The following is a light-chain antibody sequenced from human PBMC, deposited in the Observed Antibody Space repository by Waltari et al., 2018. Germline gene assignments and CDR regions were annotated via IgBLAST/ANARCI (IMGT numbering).Light chain of an antibody. J-gene: IGLJ3*02. Sequence: SALTQPRPVSGSPGQSVTISCTGTPNDLGSYNYFSSYQQTPGKAPKLIILDVTKRPSGVPDRLSGSKSGNTASLTISGLRAEDEAEYYCCSYAGSYTWVFGGGTKLTVV. CDR2: DVT. CDR1: PNDLGSYNY. V-gene: IGLV2-11*01. CDR3: CSYAGSYTWV.